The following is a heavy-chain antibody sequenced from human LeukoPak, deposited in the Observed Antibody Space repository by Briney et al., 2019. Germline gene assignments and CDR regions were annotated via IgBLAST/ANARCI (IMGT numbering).Heavy chain of an antibody. D-gene: IGHD6-6*01. J-gene: IGHJ6*02. Sequence: PGGSLRLSCAASGFTFSSYWMSWVRQVPGKGLEWVANIKQDGSEKYYVGSVKGRFTISRDNAKNSLYLQMNSLRAEDAAVYYCARDPQYSSSSGVWGQGTTVTVSS. V-gene: IGHV3-7*05. CDR2: IKQDGSEK. CDR3: ARDPQYSSSSGV. CDR1: GFTFSSYW.